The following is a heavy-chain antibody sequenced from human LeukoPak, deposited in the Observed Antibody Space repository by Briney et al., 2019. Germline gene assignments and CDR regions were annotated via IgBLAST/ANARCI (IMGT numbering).Heavy chain of an antibody. Sequence: SETLSLTCTVSGGSISSSTYNWGWIRQPPGKGLEWIGSIHYSGSIYYNPSLKSRVTISVDTSKNQFSLKLNSVTAADTAIYYCAREPGIAVPNWYFDPWGRGTLVTVSS. CDR1: GGSISSSTYN. D-gene: IGHD6-19*01. CDR2: IHYSGSI. CDR3: AREPGIAVPNWYFDP. J-gene: IGHJ2*01. V-gene: IGHV4-39*07.